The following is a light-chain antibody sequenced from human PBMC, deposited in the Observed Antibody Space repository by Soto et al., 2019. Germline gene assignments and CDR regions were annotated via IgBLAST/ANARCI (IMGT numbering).Light chain of an antibody. CDR2: GAS. J-gene: IGKJ4*01. Sequence: EIVLTQSPGALSLSPGERATLSCRASQTVSDNYLAWYQQKPGQSPRLLIYGASTSATGIPARFSGSGSGTDFTLTISRLEPEDFAVYYCQQYGGSPRVSFGGGTKVESK. CDR1: QTVSDNY. V-gene: IGKV3-20*01. CDR3: QQYGGSPRVS.